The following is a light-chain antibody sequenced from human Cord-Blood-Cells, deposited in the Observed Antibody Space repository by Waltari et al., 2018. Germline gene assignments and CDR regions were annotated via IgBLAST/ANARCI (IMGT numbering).Light chain of an antibody. V-gene: IGKV3-15*01. CDR3: RQYNNWPLT. Sequence: EIVMTQSPATLSVSPGERPTLPCRASQSVSSNLAWYQQKPGQAPRLLIYGASTRATGIPVRFSGSGSGTEFTLTISSLQSEDFAVYYCRQYNNWPLTFGQGTRLEIK. CDR1: QSVSSN. J-gene: IGKJ5*01. CDR2: GAS.